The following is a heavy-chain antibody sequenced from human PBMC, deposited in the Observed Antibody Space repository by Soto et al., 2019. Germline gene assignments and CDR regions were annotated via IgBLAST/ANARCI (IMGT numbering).Heavy chain of an antibody. J-gene: IGHJ4*02. CDR1: GFTFSSYV. CDR2: ISRDGSNE. V-gene: IGHV3-30*03. Sequence: QVQLVESGGGVVQPGRSLRLSCAASGFTFSSYVIHWVRQTPGKGLEWVAFISRDGSNEYYADSVKGRFTISRDNSKNTLYRQMNSLRADDTAVYYWARDDEGGSDCDLGYWGQGTLVTVSS. CDR3: ARDDEGGSDCDLGY. D-gene: IGHD3-10*01.